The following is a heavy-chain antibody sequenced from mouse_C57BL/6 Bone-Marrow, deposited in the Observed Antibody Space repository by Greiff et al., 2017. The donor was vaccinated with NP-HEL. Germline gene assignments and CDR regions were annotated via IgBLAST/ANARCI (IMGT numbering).Heavy chain of an antibody. CDR1: GFNIKDDY. CDR3: TTDRIGFAY. J-gene: IGHJ3*01. Sequence: VQLQQSGAELVRPGASVKLSCTASGFNIKDDYMHWVKPRPEQGLEWIGWIDPENGDTEYDSKFQGKATITADTSSNTAYLQLSSLTSEDTAVYYCTTDRIGFAYWGQGTLVTVSA. CDR2: IDPENGDT. V-gene: IGHV14-4*01.